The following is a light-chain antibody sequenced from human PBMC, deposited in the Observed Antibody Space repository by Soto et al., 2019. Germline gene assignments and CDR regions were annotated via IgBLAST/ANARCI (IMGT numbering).Light chain of an antibody. V-gene: IGKV1-5*01. CDR2: DAS. CDR1: QSISSW. J-gene: IGKJ1*01. Sequence: DIQMNQSPSTLSASVGERVTITCRASQSISSWLAWYQQKPGKAPKVLIFDASSLESGVPSRFSGSGSATEFTLTISRLQPDDFATYYCQQYSTYPWTFGQGTKVEIK. CDR3: QQYSTYPWT.